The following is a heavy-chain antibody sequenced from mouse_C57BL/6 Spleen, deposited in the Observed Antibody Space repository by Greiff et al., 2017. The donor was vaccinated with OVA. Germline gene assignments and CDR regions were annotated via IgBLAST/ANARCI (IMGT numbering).Heavy chain of an antibody. CDR3: ARKSGYYGNCCDY. Sequence: QVQLQQPGAELVMPGASVKLSCKASGYTFTSYWMHWVKQRPGQGLEWIGEIDPSDSYTNYNQKFKGKSTLTVDKSSSPAYMQLSSLTSEDAAVYYCARKSGYYGNCCDYWGQGTTLTVSS. V-gene: IGHV1-69*01. J-gene: IGHJ2*01. CDR1: GYTFTSYW. D-gene: IGHD2-1*01. CDR2: IDPSDSYT.